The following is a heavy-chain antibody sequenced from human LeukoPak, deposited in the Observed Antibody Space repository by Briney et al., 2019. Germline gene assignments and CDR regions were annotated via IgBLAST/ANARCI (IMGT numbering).Heavy chain of an antibody. V-gene: IGHV3-23*01. J-gene: IGHJ4*02. CDR1: GFTFSSYA. D-gene: IGHD2-21*02. Sequence: SGGSLRLSCAASGFTFSSYAMSWVRQAPGKGLEWVSAISGSGGSTYYTDSVKGRFTISRDNSKNMVFLDMNSLQGEDEAVYYCAKNRVPTAITPDSWGQGTLVTVSS. CDR2: ISGSGGST. CDR3: AKNRVPTAITPDS.